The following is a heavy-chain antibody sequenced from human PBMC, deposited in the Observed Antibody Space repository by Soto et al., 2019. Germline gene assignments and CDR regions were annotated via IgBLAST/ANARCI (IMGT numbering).Heavy chain of an antibody. CDR3: ASHSGYEIYYYYGMDV. V-gene: IGHV3-48*02. CDR1: GFTFSSYS. CDR2: ISSSSSTI. J-gene: IGHJ6*02. D-gene: IGHD5-12*01. Sequence: GGSLRLSCAASGFTFSSYSMNWVRQAPGKGLEWVSYISSSSSTIYYADSVKGRFTISRDNAKNSLYLQMNSLRDEDKAVYYCASHSGYEIYYYYGMDVWGQGTTVTVSS.